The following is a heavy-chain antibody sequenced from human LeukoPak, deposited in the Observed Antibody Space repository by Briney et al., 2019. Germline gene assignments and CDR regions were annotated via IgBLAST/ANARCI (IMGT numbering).Heavy chain of an antibody. CDR1: GGSISNYS. CDR2: IYYSGST. Sequence: SETLSLSCTASGGSISNYSWSWVRQPPGKGLEWIGYIYYSGSTNYNPSLKSRVTISVDTSKNQFSLKLSSVTATDTAVYYSARETSDSYSMDDWGQGTLVTVSS. V-gene: IGHV4-59*12. CDR3: ARETSDSYSMDD. D-gene: IGHD2-15*01. J-gene: IGHJ4*01.